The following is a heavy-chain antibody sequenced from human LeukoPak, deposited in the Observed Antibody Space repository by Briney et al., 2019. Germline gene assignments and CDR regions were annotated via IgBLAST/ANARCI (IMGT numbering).Heavy chain of an antibody. CDR1: GFTFSSYA. V-gene: IGHV3-23*03. CDR2: IYSDNT. J-gene: IGHJ4*02. Sequence: QPGESLRLSCAASGFTFSSYAMSWVRQAPGKGLEWVSFIYSDNTHYSDSVKGRFTISRDNSKNTLYLQMNSLRAEDTAVYYCARRAGAYSHPYDYWGQGTLVTVSS. CDR3: ARRAGAYSHPYDY. D-gene: IGHD4/OR15-4a*01.